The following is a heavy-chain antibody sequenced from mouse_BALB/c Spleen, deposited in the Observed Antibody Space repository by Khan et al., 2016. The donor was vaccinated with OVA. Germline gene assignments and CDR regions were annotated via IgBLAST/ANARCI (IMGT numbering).Heavy chain of an antibody. D-gene: IGHD2-10*01. Sequence: VVLGPELKKPGETVKISCKAFGHTFTNYGMNWVKQAPGKGLKWMGWIITYTGEPTSADDFNGRFAFSLETSASTAYLQIKDLKKVDTATYVYTGPPYFSYAMDNWGQGTSVTVSS. CDR3: TGPPYFSYAMDN. J-gene: IGHJ4*01. V-gene: IGHV9-3-1*01. CDR2: IITYTGEP. CDR1: GHTFTNYG.